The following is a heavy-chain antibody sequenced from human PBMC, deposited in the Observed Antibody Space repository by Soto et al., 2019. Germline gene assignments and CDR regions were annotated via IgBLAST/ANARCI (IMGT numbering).Heavy chain of an antibody. Sequence: ASVKVSCKASGYTFTVYYMHWVRQAPGQGLEWMGWINPKSGGTMYPQKFQGRVTMTWDTSVSTAYMALTRLRSDDTAVYYCARDLAKGGGSAGFDYWGQGTLVTVSS. V-gene: IGHV1-2*02. J-gene: IGHJ4*02. CDR2: INPKSGGT. CDR3: ARDLAKGGGSAGFDY. D-gene: IGHD1-26*01. CDR1: GYTFTVYY.